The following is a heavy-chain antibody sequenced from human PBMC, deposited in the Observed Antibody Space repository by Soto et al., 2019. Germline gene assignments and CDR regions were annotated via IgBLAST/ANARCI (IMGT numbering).Heavy chain of an antibody. D-gene: IGHD1-26*01. V-gene: IGHV3-30*18. CDR3: AKGGVGSTSNAFDI. Sequence: GSLRLSCAASGFTFSSYGMHWVRQAPGKGLEWVAVISYDGSNKYYADSVKGRFTISRDNSKNTLYLQMNSLRAEDTAVYYCAKGGVGSTSNAFDIWGQGTMVTVSS. CDR1: GFTFSSYG. J-gene: IGHJ3*02. CDR2: ISYDGSNK.